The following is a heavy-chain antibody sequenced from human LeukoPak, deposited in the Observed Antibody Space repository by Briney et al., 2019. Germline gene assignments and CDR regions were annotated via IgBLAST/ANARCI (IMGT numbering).Heavy chain of an antibody. Sequence: PSETLSLTCTVSVGSINSYYWTWLRQPPGRGLEWIGYFYYSGCTHYNPSLNSRVTISMDTSKNHFSLKLSSVTAADTAIYYCARTSRHFYGSGSNLTPWPADMDVWGQGTKVTVSS. CDR2: FYYSGCT. D-gene: IGHD3-10*01. J-gene: IGHJ6*02. CDR3: ARTSRHFYGSGSNLTPWPADMDV. V-gene: IGHV4-59*01. CDR1: VGSINSYY.